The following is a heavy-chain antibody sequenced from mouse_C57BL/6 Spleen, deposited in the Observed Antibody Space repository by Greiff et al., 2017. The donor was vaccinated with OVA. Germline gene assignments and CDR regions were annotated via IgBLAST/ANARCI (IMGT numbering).Heavy chain of an antibody. Sequence: QVQVQQSGPELVKPGASVKISCKASGYAFSSSWMNWVKQRPGKGLEWIGRIYPGDGDTNYNGKFKGKATLTADKSSSTAYMQLSSLTSEDSAVYFCAKGYYFDYWGQGTTLTVSS. V-gene: IGHV1-82*01. CDR2: IYPGDGDT. CDR3: AKGYYFDY. J-gene: IGHJ2*01. CDR1: GYAFSSSW.